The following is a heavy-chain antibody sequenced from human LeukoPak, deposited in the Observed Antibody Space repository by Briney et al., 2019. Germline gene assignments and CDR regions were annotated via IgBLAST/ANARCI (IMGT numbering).Heavy chain of an antibody. CDR1: GFTFSRYG. CDR3: AKDMGYYYGSGSYPPENDY. D-gene: IGHD3-10*01. J-gene: IGHJ4*02. Sequence: PGRSLRLSCAASGFTFSRYGMHWVRKAPGRGLGGGAVVSFEGGNKYYADSVKGRFTISRDNSKNTLSLQMNSLRAEDTAVYYCAKDMGYYYGSGSYPPENDYWGQGTLVTVSS. CDR2: VSFEGGNK. V-gene: IGHV3-30*18.